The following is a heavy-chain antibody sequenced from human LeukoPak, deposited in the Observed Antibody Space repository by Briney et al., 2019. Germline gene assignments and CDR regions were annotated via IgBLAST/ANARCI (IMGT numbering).Heavy chain of an antibody. Sequence: ASVKVSCKASGYTFTSYYMHWVRQAPGQGLEWMGWMNPNSGGTSYAQKFQGRVTMTRDTSISTAYMELSRLRSDDTAVYYCATVVGARGGDYFVYWGQGTLVTVSS. CDR3: ATVVGARGGDYFVY. CDR1: GYTFTSYY. D-gene: IGHD1-26*01. J-gene: IGHJ4*02. CDR2: MNPNSGGT. V-gene: IGHV1-2*02.